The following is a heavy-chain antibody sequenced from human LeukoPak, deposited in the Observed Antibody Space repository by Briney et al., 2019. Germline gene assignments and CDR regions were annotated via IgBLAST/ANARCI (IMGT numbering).Heavy chain of an antibody. D-gene: IGHD6-19*01. Sequence: PGGSLRLSCAASGFTFSSYAMHWVRQAPGKGLEWVAVISYDGSNKYYADSAKGRFTISRDNSKNTLYLQMNSLRAEDTAVYYCARERPRGWFYDPYYFDYWGQGTLVTVSS. J-gene: IGHJ4*02. V-gene: IGHV3-30-3*01. CDR1: GFTFSSYA. CDR3: ARERPRGWFYDPYYFDY. CDR2: ISYDGSNK.